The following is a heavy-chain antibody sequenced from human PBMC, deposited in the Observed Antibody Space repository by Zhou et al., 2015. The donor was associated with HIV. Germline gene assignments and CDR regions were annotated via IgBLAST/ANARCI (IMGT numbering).Heavy chain of an antibody. J-gene: IGHJ6*02. CDR1: GGTFSGSD. D-gene: IGHD3-16*01. V-gene: IGHV1-69*01. Sequence: QVQLVQSGTEVKKPGSSVKVSCKASGGTFSGSDISWVRQAPGQGLEWMGGIIPIFGTANYAQKFQGRVTITADESTSTAYMELSSLRSEDTAVYYCAREGLRLGDRGYYYYYGMDVWGQGP. CDR3: AREGLRLGDRGYYYYYGMDV. CDR2: IIPIFGTA.